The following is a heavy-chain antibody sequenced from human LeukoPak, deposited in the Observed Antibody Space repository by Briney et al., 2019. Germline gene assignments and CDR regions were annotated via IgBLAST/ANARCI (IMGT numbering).Heavy chain of an antibody. Sequence: GGSLRLSCAASGFTFSAYGMTWVRQAPGKGLEWVSHISDRGDNTYYADSVKGRFTISRDNSKSTLYLQMNSLSADDTAVYYCAKPTVLHWFGELSPFDYWGQGTLVTVPS. J-gene: IGHJ4*02. CDR2: ISDRGDNT. V-gene: IGHV3-23*01. D-gene: IGHD3-10*01. CDR3: AKPTVLHWFGELSPFDY. CDR1: GFTFSAYG.